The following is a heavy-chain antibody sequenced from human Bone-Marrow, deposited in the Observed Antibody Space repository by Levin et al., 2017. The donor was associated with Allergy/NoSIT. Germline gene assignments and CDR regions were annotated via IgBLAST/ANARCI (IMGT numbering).Heavy chain of an antibody. CDR2: IWYDGRQR. CDR3: ARDDRSGKPFDY. CDR1: GFSFSNYG. Sequence: PGGSLRLSCAASGFSFSNYGMHWVRQAPGKGLERVAVIWYDGRQRDYAESVKGRFFISRDNSRDMLYLQMNSLRVEDTAVYYCARDDRSGKPFDYLGQGTLVTVSS. V-gene: IGHV3-33*01. J-gene: IGHJ4*02. D-gene: IGHD3-22*01.